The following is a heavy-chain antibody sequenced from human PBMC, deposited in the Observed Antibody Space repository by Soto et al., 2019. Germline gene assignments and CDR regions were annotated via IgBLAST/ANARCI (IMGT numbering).Heavy chain of an antibody. Sequence: QVQLVQSGPEVKKPGASVKVSCKASGNTFASHGFSWVRQAPGQGLEWMGWISGFNGQTNYALKFQGRVTSPTDTSTSTAYMELRSLRSDDTAVYFCARVDPRGVAVVRDYWGQGTLVTVSS. CDR2: ISGFNGQT. J-gene: IGHJ4*02. CDR1: GNTFASHG. D-gene: IGHD3-10*01. CDR3: ARVDPRGVAVVRDY. V-gene: IGHV1-18*01.